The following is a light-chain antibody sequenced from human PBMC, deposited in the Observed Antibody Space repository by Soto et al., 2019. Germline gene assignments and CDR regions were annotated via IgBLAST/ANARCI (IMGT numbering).Light chain of an antibody. CDR1: KLGDKY. J-gene: IGLJ2*01. CDR2: QDS. CDR3: QAWDNSLV. Sequence: SYELTQPPSVSVSPGQPASITCSGDKLGDKYACWYQQKPGQSPVLVIYQDSKRPSGIPERFSGSNSGNTATLTISGTQAMDEADYYCQAWDNSLVFGGGTKVTVL. V-gene: IGLV3-1*01.